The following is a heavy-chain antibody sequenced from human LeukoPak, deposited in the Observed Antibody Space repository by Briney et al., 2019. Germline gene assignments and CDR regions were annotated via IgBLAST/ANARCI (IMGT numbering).Heavy chain of an antibody. V-gene: IGHV3-23*01. CDR3: AKDGGLWVSAHWGDS. CDR1: GFTFSSHA. D-gene: IGHD7-27*01. J-gene: IGHJ4*02. CDR2: ISGSGSRGSGITGGNT. Sequence: GGSLRLSCGASGFTFSSHAMTWVRQAPGKGLEWVALISGSGSRGSGITGGNTYYADSVKGRFTVSRDNSKNTLFLQMNSLRAEDTAVYYCAKDGGLWVSAHWGDSWGRGTLVTVSS.